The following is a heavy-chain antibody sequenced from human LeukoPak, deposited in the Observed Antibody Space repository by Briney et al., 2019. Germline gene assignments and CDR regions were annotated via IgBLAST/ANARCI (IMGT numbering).Heavy chain of an antibody. CDR1: GGSISSYY. D-gene: IGHD3-10*01. J-gene: IGHJ4*02. V-gene: IGHV4-59*01. Sequence: SETLSLTCTVSGGSISSYYWSWIRQPPGKGLEWIGYIYYSGSTNYNPSLKSRVTISVDTSKNQFSLKLSSVTAADTAVYYCAGQFGDDYWGQGTLVTVSS. CDR2: IYYSGST. CDR3: AGQFGDDY.